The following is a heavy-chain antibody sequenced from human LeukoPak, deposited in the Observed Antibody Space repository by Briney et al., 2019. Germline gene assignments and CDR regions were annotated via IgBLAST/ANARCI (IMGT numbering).Heavy chain of an antibody. D-gene: IGHD5-12*01. J-gene: IGHJ4*02. Sequence: PGGSLRLSCAASGFTFSSYWMSWVRQAPGKGLEWVANIKQDGSEKYYVDSVKGRFTISRDNAKNSLYLQMNSLRAEDTAVYYCARANVDIVATIFDYWGQGTLVTVS. CDR1: GFTFSSYW. CDR3: ARANVDIVATIFDY. CDR2: IKQDGSEK. V-gene: IGHV3-7*01.